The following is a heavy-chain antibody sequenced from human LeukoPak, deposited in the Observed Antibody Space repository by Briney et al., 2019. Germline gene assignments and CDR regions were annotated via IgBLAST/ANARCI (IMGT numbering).Heavy chain of an antibody. CDR2: ISSSSSYT. CDR3: AKDARRTNGWYFFDY. V-gene: IGHV3-11*05. CDR1: GFTFSDYY. J-gene: IGHJ4*02. Sequence: GGSLRLSCAASGFTFSDYYMSWIRQAPGKGLEWLSYISSSSSYTNYADSVKGRFTISRDNSKNTLFLQMNSLRAEDTAVYYCAKDARRTNGWYFFDYWGQGTLVTVSS. D-gene: IGHD6-19*01.